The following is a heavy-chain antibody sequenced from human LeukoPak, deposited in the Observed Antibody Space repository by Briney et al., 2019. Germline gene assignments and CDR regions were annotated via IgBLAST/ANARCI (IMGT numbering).Heavy chain of an antibody. J-gene: IGHJ6*02. CDR1: GGSISSYY. Sequence: NSSETLSLTCTVSGGSISSYYWSWIRQPPGKGLEWIGYIYYSGSTNYNPSLKSRVTISVDTSKNQFSLKLSSVTAADTAVYYCARHGYDSSGYYYYYYYYGMDVWGQGTTVTVSS. D-gene: IGHD3-22*01. V-gene: IGHV4-59*08. CDR3: ARHGYDSSGYYYYYYYYGMDV. CDR2: IYYSGST.